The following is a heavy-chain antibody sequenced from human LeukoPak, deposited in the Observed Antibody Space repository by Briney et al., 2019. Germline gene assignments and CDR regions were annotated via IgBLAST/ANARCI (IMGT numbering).Heavy chain of an antibody. J-gene: IGHJ3*01. CDR2: RSSDGTTV. V-gene: IGHV3-48*03. CDR1: GFTFSTSE. CDR3: TSAFR. D-gene: IGHD2-21*01. Sequence: GGSLRLSCAASGFTFSTSEINWVRRAPGKGLEWLSYRSSDGTTVYYADSVKGRFTISRDNAKNSLYLQMNNPSGDDTAVYYCTSAFRWGQGTLVTVSS.